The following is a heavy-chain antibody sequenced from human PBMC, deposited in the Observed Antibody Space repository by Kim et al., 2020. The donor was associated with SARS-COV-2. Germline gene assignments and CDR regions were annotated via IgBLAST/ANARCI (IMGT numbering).Heavy chain of an antibody. V-gene: IGHV3-48*03. J-gene: IGHJ6*02. CDR2: ISSSGSTI. CDR1: GFTFSSYD. Sequence: GGSLRLSCAASGFTFSSYDMNWVRQAPGKGLEWVSYISSSGSTIYYADSVKGRFTISRDNAKNSLYLQMNSLRAEDTAVYYCARDRFAAHIAVAGIDYYYYGMDVWGHGTTVTVSS. CDR3: ARDRFAAHIAVAGIDYYYYGMDV. D-gene: IGHD6-19*01.